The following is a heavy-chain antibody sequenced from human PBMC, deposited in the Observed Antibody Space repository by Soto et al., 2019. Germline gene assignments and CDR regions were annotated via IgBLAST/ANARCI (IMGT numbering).Heavy chain of an antibody. CDR2: INAGNGNT. V-gene: IGHV1-3*01. Sequence: QVQLVQSGAEVKKPGASVKVSCKASGYTFTSYAMHWVRQAPGQRLEWMGWINAGNGNTKYSQKFQGRVTITRDTSASTAYMELSSLRSEDTAVYYCARGSIEPWLVLYPKFDYWGQGTLVTVSS. CDR3: ARGSIEPWLVLYPKFDY. J-gene: IGHJ4*02. D-gene: IGHD6-19*01. CDR1: GYTFTSYA.